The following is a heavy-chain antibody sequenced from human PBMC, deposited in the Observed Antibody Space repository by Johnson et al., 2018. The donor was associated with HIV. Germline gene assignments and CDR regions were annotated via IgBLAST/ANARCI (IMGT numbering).Heavy chain of an antibody. V-gene: IGHV3-30*02. CDR1: GFTLSHYW. CDR2: IRYDGSNR. Sequence: QVQLVESGGGLVQPGGSLRLSCVPSGFTLSHYWMSWVRQAPGKGLEWVAFIRYDGSNRYYADSVKGRFTISRDNSKNTLYLQMNSLRHEDTAVYYCARDQGELRRTHAFDIWGQGTMVTVSS. J-gene: IGHJ3*02. D-gene: IGHD1-14*01. CDR3: ARDQGELRRTHAFDI.